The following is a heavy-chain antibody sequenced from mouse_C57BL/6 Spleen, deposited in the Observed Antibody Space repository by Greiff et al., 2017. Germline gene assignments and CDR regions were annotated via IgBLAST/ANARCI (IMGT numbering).Heavy chain of an antibody. V-gene: IGHV1-82*01. Sequence: QVQLKQSGPELVKPGASVKISCKASGYAFSSSWMNWVKQRPGKGLEWIGRIYPGDGDTNYNGKFTGKATLTADKSSSTAYMQLSSLTSEDSAVYFCASPVAMDYWGQGTSVTVSS. J-gene: IGHJ4*01. CDR1: GYAFSSSW. CDR3: ASPVAMDY. CDR2: IYPGDGDT.